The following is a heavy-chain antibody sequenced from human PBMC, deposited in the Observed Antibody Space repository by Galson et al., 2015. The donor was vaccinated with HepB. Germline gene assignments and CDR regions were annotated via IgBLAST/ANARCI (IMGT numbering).Heavy chain of an antibody. V-gene: IGHV3-30*18. CDR2: ISYDGSNK. CDR3: AKDGFGY. D-gene: IGHD3-10*01. Sequence: SLRLSCAASGFTFSSYGMHWVRQAPGKGLEWVAVISYDGSNKYYADSVKGRFTISRDDSKNTLYLQMNSLRAEETAVYYCAKDGFGYWGQGTLVTVSS. CDR1: GFTFSSYG. J-gene: IGHJ4*02.